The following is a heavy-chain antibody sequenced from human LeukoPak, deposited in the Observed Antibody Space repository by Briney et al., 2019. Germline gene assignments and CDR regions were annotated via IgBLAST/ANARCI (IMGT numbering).Heavy chain of an antibody. J-gene: IGHJ4*02. V-gene: IGHV5-51*01. CDR1: GYSCTSYW. Sequence: GESLEISCKGSGYSCTSYWIAWVRQTPGKGLEWMGIIYPDDSDTRYSPSFQGQVTISADKSISTAYLQWSSLKASDTAMYYCARRSYGGKDFDYWGQGTLVTVSS. D-gene: IGHD4-23*01. CDR3: ARRSYGGKDFDY. CDR2: IYPDDSDT.